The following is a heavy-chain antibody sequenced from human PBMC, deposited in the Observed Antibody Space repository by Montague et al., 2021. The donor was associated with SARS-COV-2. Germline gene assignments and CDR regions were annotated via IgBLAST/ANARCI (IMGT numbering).Heavy chain of an antibody. J-gene: IGHJ6*02. CDR1: GGSNTSGSRN. V-gene: IGHV4-61*02. CDR3: ARDTRPNFAYYDILAGDYYYYGIDV. CDR2: ISTSGNT. D-gene: IGHD3-9*01. Sequence: TLSLTCTRLGGSNTSGSRNRRCIRQTAGKRLEWVGRISTSGNTKYNTSLKSRVTISVDTSQNQFSLKMYSVTAADTAVYYCARDTRPNFAYYDILAGDYYYYGIDVWGQGTTVTVSS.